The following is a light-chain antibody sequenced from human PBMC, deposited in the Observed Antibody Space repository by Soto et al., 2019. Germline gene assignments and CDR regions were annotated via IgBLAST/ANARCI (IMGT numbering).Light chain of an antibody. CDR1: QSISIW. J-gene: IGKJ1*01. Sequence: DIQMTQSPSTLSASVGDRVTITCRASQSISIWLAWYQQKSGRAPKVLIYDVSTLESGVPSRFSGSGSGTESTLTISSLQPDDFAPYYCQQYNSYSAWTFGQGTKVEVK. CDR3: QQYNSYSAWT. CDR2: DVS. V-gene: IGKV1-5*01.